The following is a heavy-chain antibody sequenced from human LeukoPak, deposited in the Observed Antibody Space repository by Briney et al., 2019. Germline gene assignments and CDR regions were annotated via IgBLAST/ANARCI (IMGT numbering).Heavy chain of an antibody. D-gene: IGHD3-9*01. CDR1: GGSFSGYY. Sequence: SETLSLTCAVYGGSFSGYYWSWIRQPPGKGLEWIGEINHSGSTNYNPSLKSRVTISVDKSKNQFSLKLSSVTAADTAVYYCARNYDILTGYSLAFDYWGQGTLVTVSS. CDR3: ARNYDILTGYSLAFDY. V-gene: IGHV4-34*01. CDR2: INHSGST. J-gene: IGHJ4*02.